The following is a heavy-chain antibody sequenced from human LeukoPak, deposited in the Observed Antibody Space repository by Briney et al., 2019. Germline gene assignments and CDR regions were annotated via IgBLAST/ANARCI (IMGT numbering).Heavy chain of an antibody. J-gene: IGHJ2*01. D-gene: IGHD6-19*01. V-gene: IGHV1-46*01. CDR1: GYTFTTYY. CDR2: INPSGGST. Sequence: GASVKVSCKASGYTFTTYYIHWVRQAPGQGLEWMGIINPSGGSTTYAQAFQGRVTMTRDTSTSTVYMELRSLRSEDTAVYYCARGPGWEWLVQDQDWYFDLWGRGTLVTVSS. CDR3: ARGPGWEWLVQDQDWYFDL.